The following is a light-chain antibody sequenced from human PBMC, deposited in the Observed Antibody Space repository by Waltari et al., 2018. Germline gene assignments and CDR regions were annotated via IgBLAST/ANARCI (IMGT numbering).Light chain of an antibody. V-gene: IGKV3-11*01. CDR1: QSVSRS. Sequence: EVVLTQSPATLSLFPGERAILSCRASQSVSRSLAWYQQKPGLAPRLLIYDASNRATGIPARFSGSGSGTDFTLTISSPEPEDFAVYYCQQRSSLPLYTFGQGTKLDLK. CDR2: DAS. J-gene: IGKJ2*01. CDR3: QQRSSLPLYT.